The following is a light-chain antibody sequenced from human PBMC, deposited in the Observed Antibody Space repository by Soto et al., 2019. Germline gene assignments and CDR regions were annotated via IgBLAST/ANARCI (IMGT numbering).Light chain of an antibody. J-gene: IGKJ5*01. CDR3: QQLDSMPIT. V-gene: IGKV1-5*01. Sequence: DIQLTQTPSTLSASVGYEFTITCRASQTISRWLAWYQQKPGRAPKLLIYDASTLESGVPSRFSGSGSGTDFVLTISSLQPEDSATYYCQQLDSMPITFGQGTRREIK. CDR2: DAS. CDR1: QTISRW.